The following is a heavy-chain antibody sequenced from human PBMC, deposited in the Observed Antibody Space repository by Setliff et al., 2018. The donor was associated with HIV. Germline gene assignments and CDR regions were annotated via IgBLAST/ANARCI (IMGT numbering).Heavy chain of an antibody. CDR3: ARDPSSGIYYDSSGQYFQN. D-gene: IGHD3-22*01. J-gene: IGHJ1*01. Sequence: ASVKVSCKASGYIFTSYGISWVRQAPGQGLEWMGWISAYNGNTNYAQKLQGRVSMTIDTPTSTAYMGLRSLRPDDTAVYFCARDPSSGIYYDSSGQYFQNWGQGTLVTVSS. CDR1: GYIFTSYG. V-gene: IGHV1-18*01. CDR2: ISAYNGNT.